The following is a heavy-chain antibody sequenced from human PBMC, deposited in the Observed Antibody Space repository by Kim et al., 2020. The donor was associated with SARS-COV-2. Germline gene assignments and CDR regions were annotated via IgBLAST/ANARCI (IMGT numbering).Heavy chain of an antibody. J-gene: IGHJ4*02. Sequence: GGSLRLSCAASGFTFSDHYMDWVRQAPGKGLEWVGRTRNKANSYTTEYAASVKGRFTISRDDSKNSLYLQMNSLKTEDTAVYYCARVEVAVGDYWGQGTLVTVSS. CDR1: GFTFSDHY. V-gene: IGHV3-72*01. CDR2: TRNKANSYTT. CDR3: ARVEVAVGDY. D-gene: IGHD1-26*01.